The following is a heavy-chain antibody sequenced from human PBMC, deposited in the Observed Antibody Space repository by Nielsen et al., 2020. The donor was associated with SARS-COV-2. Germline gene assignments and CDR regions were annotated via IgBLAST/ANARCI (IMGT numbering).Heavy chain of an antibody. CDR3: ARSAAYYDFWSGYSLDS. Sequence: SETLSLTCTVSGGSISSYYWRWIRQPPGKGLEWIGYIYYSGSTNYNPSLKSRLTISVDTSRNQFSLNLRSVTAADTAVYYCARSAAYYDFWSGYSLDSWGQGPLVTVSS. D-gene: IGHD3-3*01. CDR1: GGSISSYY. V-gene: IGHV4-59*08. CDR2: IYYSGST. J-gene: IGHJ4*02.